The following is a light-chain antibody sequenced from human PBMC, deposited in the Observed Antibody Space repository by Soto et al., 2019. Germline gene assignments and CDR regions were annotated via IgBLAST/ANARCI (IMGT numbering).Light chain of an antibody. CDR2: GAS. V-gene: IGKV3-20*01. CDR3: QQYGSSPEYT. J-gene: IGKJ2*01. CDR1: QSVTSTY. Sequence: EIVLTQSPGTVSLSPGERATLSCRASQSVTSTYLAWYQQKPGQAPRLLIYGASSRATGIPDRFSGSGSGTDFTLTISRLEPEDFAVYYCQQYGSSPEYTFGQGTKLEIK.